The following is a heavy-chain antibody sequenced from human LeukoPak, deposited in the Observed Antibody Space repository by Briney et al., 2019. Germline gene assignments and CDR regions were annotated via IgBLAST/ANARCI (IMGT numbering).Heavy chain of an antibody. V-gene: IGHV3-30*02. J-gene: IGHJ4*02. Sequence: GGSLRLSCAASGFTFTNYGMHWVRQAPGKGLEWVAFIRYDESNKYYADSVKGRFTISRDNSKNTLYLQMNSLRAEDTAVYYCAKDGPQYSSGWYVVYWGQGTLVTVSS. CDR3: AKDGPQYSSGWYVVY. D-gene: IGHD6-19*01. CDR2: IRYDESNK. CDR1: GFTFTNYG.